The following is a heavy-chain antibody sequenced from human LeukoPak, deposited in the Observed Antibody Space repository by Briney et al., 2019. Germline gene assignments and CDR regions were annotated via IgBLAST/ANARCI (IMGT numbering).Heavy chain of an antibody. CDR1: GFTFRSYS. CDR2: ISSTSTNI. Sequence: AGGSLRHSCAASGFTFRSYSMNSVRQAPGKGLEWVSSISSTSTNIFYPDSVKGRFTVSRDNAKNSLYLQMNTLRAEDTAVAYCPIYASPGATTDTIAFYYCGMDVWRQGTTVTVSS. V-gene: IGHV3-21*01. J-gene: IGHJ6*02. D-gene: IGHD1-1*01. CDR3: PIYASPGATTDTIAFYYCGMDV.